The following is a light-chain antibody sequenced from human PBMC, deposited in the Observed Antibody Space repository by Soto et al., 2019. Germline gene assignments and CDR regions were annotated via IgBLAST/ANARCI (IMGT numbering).Light chain of an antibody. CDR3: CSYTGNKVFV. CDR2: DVS. Sequence: QSVLTQPRSLSGSPGQSVTISCTGPTIGAHSFVSWYQDRPDKVPKLLIYDVSQRPSGIPDRFSGSRSANTASLTISGLQADDAADYYCCSYTGNKVFVFGTGTKVTVL. J-gene: IGLJ1*01. V-gene: IGLV2-11*01. CDR1: TIGAHSF.